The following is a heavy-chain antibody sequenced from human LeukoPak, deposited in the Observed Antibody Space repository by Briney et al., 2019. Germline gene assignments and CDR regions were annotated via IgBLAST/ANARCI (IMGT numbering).Heavy chain of an antibody. CDR2: IYYSGST. CDR3: ARDPRGKRYCSGGSCYIT. Sequence: SETLSLTCTVSGGSISSYYWSWIRQPPGKGLEWIGYIYYSGSTNYNPSLKSRVTISVDTSKNQISLKLSSVTAADTAVYYCARDPRGKRYCSGGSCYITWGQGTLVTVSS. V-gene: IGHV4-59*01. CDR1: GGSISSYY. J-gene: IGHJ5*02. D-gene: IGHD2-15*01.